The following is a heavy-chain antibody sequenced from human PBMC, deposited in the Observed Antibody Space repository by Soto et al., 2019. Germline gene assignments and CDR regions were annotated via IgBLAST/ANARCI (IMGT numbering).Heavy chain of an antibody. J-gene: IGHJ6*02. V-gene: IGHV3-30*18. Sequence: QVQLVESGGGVVQPGRSLRLSCAASGFTFSSYGMHWVRQAPGTGLEWVAVISYDGSNKYYADSVKGRFTISRDNSKTTRYLQIHRLRAEDTAVYYCAKDITGLMTMVRRVIHYYYYGMDVWGQGTTVTVSS. CDR2: ISYDGSNK. CDR1: GFTFSSYG. CDR3: AKDITGLMTMVRRVIHYYYYGMDV. D-gene: IGHD3-10*01.